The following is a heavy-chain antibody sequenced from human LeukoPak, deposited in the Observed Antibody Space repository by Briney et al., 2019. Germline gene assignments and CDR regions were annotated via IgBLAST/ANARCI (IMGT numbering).Heavy chain of an antibody. D-gene: IGHD2-2*01. CDR2: INHSGST. V-gene: IGHV4-34*01. CDR3: ARAGNIVVVPAAKVPWDY. Sequence: PSETLSLTCAVYGGSFSGYYWSWIRQPPGKGLEWIGEINHSGSTNYNPSLKSRVTISVDTSKNQFSLKLSSVTAADTAVYYCARAGNIVVVPAAKVPWDYWDQGTLVTVSS. CDR1: GGSFSGYY. J-gene: IGHJ4*02.